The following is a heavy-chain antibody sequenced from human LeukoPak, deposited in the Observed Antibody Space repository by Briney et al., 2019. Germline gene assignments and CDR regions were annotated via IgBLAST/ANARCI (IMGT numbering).Heavy chain of an antibody. J-gene: IGHJ4*02. CDR1: GFTFSSYA. CDR2: ISGSGGST. CDR3: AKHLVITSPFDY. D-gene: IGHD3-22*01. Sequence: GGSLRLPCAASGFTFSSYAMSWVRQAPVKGLEWVSAISGSGGSTYYADSVKGRFTISRDNSKNTLYLQMNSLRAEDTAVYYCAKHLVITSPFDYWGQGTLVTVSS. V-gene: IGHV3-23*01.